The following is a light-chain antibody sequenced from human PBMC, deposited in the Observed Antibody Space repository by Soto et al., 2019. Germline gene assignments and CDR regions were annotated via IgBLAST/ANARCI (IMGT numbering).Light chain of an antibody. J-gene: IGLJ1*01. CDR2: DVS. V-gene: IGLV2-14*01. CDR1: SSDVGGYNC. CDR3: SSYTSSSPYV. Sequence: QSALTQPASVSGSPGQSITISCTGTSSDVGGYNCVSWYQQHPGKAPKLMIYDVSNRPSGVSNRFSGSKSGNTASLTISGLQAEDEADYYCSSYTSSSPYVFGTGTNVTV.